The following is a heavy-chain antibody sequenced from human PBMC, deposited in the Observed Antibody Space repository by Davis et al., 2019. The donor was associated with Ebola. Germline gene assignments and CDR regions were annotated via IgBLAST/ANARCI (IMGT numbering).Heavy chain of an antibody. J-gene: IGHJ5*02. D-gene: IGHD3-3*01. CDR3: ARDVGVLRFLEWTNRWFDP. CDR2: IYTSGST. Sequence: SETLSLTCTVSGGSISSYYWSWIRQPAGKGLEWIGRIYTSGSTNYNPSLKIRVTMSVDTSKYQFSLKLSSVTAAATAVYYCARDVGVLRFLEWTNRWFDPWGQGTLVTVSS. CDR1: GGSISSYY. V-gene: IGHV4-4*07.